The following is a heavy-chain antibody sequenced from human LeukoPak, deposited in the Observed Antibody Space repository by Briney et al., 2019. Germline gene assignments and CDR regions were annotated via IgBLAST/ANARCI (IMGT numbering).Heavy chain of an antibody. D-gene: IGHD2-2*01. CDR1: GYTFTSYG. V-gene: IGHV1-18*01. J-gene: IGHJ5*02. Sequence: ASVKVSCKASGYTFTSYGISWVRQAPGQGLVWMGWISAYNGNTNYAQKLQGRVTMTTDTSTTTAYMELRSLRSDDTAVYYCARDQCSSTRCYQPNWFDPWGQGTLVIVSS. CDR3: ARDQCSSTRCYQPNWFDP. CDR2: ISAYNGNT.